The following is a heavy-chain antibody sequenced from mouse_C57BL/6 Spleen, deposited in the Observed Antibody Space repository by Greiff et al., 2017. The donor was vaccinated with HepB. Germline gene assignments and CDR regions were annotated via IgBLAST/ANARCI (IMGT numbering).Heavy chain of an antibody. CDR1: GFTFSDYY. CDR3: ARDSGLYAMDY. V-gene: IGHV5-16*01. Sequence: EVHLVESEGGLVQPGSSMKLSCTASGFTFSDYYMAWVRQVPEKGLEWVANINYDGSSTYYLDSLKSRFIISRDNAKNILYLQMSSLKSEDTATYYCARDSGLYAMDYWGQGTSVTVSS. CDR2: INYDGSST. J-gene: IGHJ4*01.